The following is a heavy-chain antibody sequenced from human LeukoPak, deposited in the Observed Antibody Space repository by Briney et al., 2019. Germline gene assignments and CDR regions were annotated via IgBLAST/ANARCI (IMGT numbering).Heavy chain of an antibody. Sequence: SETLSLTCAVYGGSFSAYYWSWIRQPPGKGLEWIGEINHSGSTNYNPSLKSRVTISVDTSKNQFSLKLSSVTAADTAVYYCARDRGNAFDIWGQGTMVTVSS. V-gene: IGHV4-34*01. D-gene: IGHD3-10*01. CDR1: GGSFSAYY. CDR2: INHSGST. CDR3: ARDRGNAFDI. J-gene: IGHJ3*02.